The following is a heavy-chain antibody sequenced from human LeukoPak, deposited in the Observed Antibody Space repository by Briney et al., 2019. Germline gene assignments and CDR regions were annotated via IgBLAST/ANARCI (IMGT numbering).Heavy chain of an antibody. CDR3: ATWAFYHGLDV. CDR2: IRADGGRT. D-gene: IGHD2/OR15-2a*01. Sequence: GGSLRLFCAASGFIFGDYAMHWVRQAPGKGLEWVSLIRADGGRTYYADSVNGRFTISRDNSKNSLYLQMNSLRTDDTALYYCATWAFYHGLDVWGQGSTVTVSS. V-gene: IGHV3-43*02. CDR1: GFIFGDYA. J-gene: IGHJ6*02.